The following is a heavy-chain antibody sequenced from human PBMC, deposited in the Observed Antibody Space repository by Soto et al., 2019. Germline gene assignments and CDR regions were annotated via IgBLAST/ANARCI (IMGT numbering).Heavy chain of an antibody. J-gene: IGHJ4*02. V-gene: IGHV4-61*01. Sequence: PSETLSLTCTVSGGSVSSGNYYCSWIRQSPGKGLEWIGYMYYSGSTNYNPSLKSRATISVDTSKKQFSLKLSSVTAADTAVYYCARLWTTGANDYWGQGPLSTVP. CDR1: GGSVSSGNYY. CDR2: MYYSGST. CDR3: ARLWTTGANDY. D-gene: IGHD4-17*01.